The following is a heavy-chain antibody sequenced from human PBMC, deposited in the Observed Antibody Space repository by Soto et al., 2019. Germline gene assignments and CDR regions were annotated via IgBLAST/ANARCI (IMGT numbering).Heavy chain of an antibody. V-gene: IGHV3-21*01. CDR2: ISSSSSYI. Sequence: PGGSLRLSCAASGFTFSSYSMNWVRQAPGKGLEWVPSISSSSSYIYYADSVKGRFTISRDNAKNSLYLQMNSLRAEDTAVYYCARDSYSYGPRVLQHWGQGTLVTVSS. CDR3: ARDSYSYGPRVLQH. CDR1: GFTFSSYS. D-gene: IGHD5-18*01. J-gene: IGHJ1*01.